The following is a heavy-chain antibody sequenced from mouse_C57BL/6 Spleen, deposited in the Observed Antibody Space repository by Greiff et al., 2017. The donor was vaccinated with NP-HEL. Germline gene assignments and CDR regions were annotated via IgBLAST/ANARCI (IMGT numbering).Heavy chain of an antibody. CDR1: GYAFSSSW. CDR2: IYPGDGDT. D-gene: IGHD1-1*01. V-gene: IGHV1-82*01. CDR3: ASPYGSTPGLGY. J-gene: IGHJ2*01. Sequence: VQLQQSGPELVKPGASVKISCKASGYAFSSSWMNWVKQRPGKGLEWIGRIYPGDGDTNYNGKFKGKATLTADKSSSTAYMQLSSLTSEDSAVYFCASPYGSTPGLGYWGQGTTLTVSS.